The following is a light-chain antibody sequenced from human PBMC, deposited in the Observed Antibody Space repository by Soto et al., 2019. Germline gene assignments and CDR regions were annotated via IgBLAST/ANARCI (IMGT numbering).Light chain of an antibody. Sequence: QSALTQPASVSGSPGQSITISCTGTSSDVGGYNYVSWYQQHPDKAPKLMIYDVSNRPSGVSNRFSGSKSGNTASLTISGLQAEDEAEYYCSSYTSTNTVVFGGGTKLTVL. J-gene: IGLJ2*01. CDR2: DVS. V-gene: IGLV2-14*03. CDR1: SSDVGGYNY. CDR3: SSYTSTNTVV.